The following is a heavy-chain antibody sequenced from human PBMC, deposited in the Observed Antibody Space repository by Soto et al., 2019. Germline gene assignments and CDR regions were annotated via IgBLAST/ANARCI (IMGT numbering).Heavy chain of an antibody. CDR1: GGSISSGDYY. Sequence: SETLSLTCTVSGGSISSGDYYWSWIRQPPGKGLEWIGYIYYSGSTYYNPSLKSRVTISVDTSKNQFSLKLSSVTAADTAVYYCARDYSNTHYYYYYGMDVWGQGTTVTVSS. V-gene: IGHV4-30-4*01. CDR2: IYYSGST. D-gene: IGHD4-4*01. J-gene: IGHJ6*02. CDR3: ARDYSNTHYYYYYGMDV.